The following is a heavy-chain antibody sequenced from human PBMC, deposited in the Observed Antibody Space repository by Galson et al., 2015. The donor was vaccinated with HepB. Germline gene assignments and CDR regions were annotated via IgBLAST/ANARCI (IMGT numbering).Heavy chain of an antibody. J-gene: IGHJ4*02. CDR3: ARGFFSNYDSWSGYEAYFDY. D-gene: IGHD3-3*01. V-gene: IGHV1-18*04. CDR2: INTYNGKT. CDR1: DYTFTNYG. Sequence: SVKVSCKASDYTFTNYGINWVRQAPGQGLEWMGWINTYNGKTNYAQKLQGRVTMTRDTSTSTAYMEVRSLRSDDTAVYYCARGFFSNYDSWSGYEAYFDYWGQGTLVTVSS.